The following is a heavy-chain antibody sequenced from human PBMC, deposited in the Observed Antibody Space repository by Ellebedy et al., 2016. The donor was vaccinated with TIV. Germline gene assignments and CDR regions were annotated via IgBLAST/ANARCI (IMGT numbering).Heavy chain of an antibody. CDR3: ASSSVDKAMVTLGRYYGMDV. CDR2: ISAYNGHT. J-gene: IGHJ6*02. Sequence: AASVKVSCKASGYTFTSYGISWVRQAPGQGLEWMGWISAYNGHTNYAQKLQGRVTMTTDTSTSTAYMELRSRRSADTAVYYCASSSVDKAMVTLGRYYGMDVWGQGTTVTVSS. CDR1: GYTFTSYG. V-gene: IGHV1-18*04. D-gene: IGHD5-18*01.